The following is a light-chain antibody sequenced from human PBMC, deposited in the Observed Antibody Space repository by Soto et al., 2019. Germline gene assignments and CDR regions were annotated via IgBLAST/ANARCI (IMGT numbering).Light chain of an antibody. CDR1: QNVYTN. CDR3: QQYNRWPPYT. J-gene: IGKJ2*01. Sequence: ETVMTQSPATLCVSPVETATLSCISSQNVYTNLAWYQQKPGQAPRLVLYGASTRATGVPARFSGSGSGTEFTLTISSLQSEDFAVYYCQQYNRWPPYTFGQGTKVDIK. CDR2: GAS. V-gene: IGKV3-15*01.